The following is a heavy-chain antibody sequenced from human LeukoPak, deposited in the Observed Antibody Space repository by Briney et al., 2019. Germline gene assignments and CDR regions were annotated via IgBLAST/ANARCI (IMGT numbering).Heavy chain of an antibody. CDR1: GFTFSSYW. D-gene: IGHD3-3*01. J-gene: IGHJ4*02. CDR3: ARGRVTIFGVVIPLFDY. V-gene: IGHV3-7*03. Sequence: GGSLRLSCAASGFTFSSYWMSWVRQAPGKGLEWVANIKQDGSEKYYVDSVKGRFTISRDNAKNSPYLQMNGLRAEDTAVYYCARGRVTIFGVVIPLFDYWGQGTLVTVSS. CDR2: IKQDGSEK.